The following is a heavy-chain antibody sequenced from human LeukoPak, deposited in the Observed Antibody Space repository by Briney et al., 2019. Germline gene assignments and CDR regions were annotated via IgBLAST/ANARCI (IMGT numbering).Heavy chain of an antibody. Sequence: GGSLRLSCAASGFTFSSYAMSWVRQAPGKGVEWVSAISGSGGSTYYADSVKGRFTISRDNSKNTLYLQMNSLRAEDTAVYYCAKKGYYDSSGYPAEFDYWGQGTLVTVSS. J-gene: IGHJ4*02. CDR2: ISGSGGST. D-gene: IGHD3-22*01. CDR1: GFTFSSYA. V-gene: IGHV3-23*01. CDR3: AKKGYYDSSGYPAEFDY.